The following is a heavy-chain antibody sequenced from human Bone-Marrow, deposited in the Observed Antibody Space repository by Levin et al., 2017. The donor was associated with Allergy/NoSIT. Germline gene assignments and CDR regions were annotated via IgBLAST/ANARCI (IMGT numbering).Heavy chain of an antibody. CDR1: GDSLTNGNW. J-gene: IGHJ4*02. Sequence: PSETLSLTCDVVGDSLTNGNWWSWVRQRPGKGLEWVAEIFHRGSTGYNPSLESRVTISLDKSKNQFSLNMHSLTGADTGMYYCVRGPDFNLWGQGLLVTVSS. CDR2: IFHRGST. D-gene: IGHD2/OR15-2a*01. V-gene: IGHV4-4*02. CDR3: VRGPDFNL.